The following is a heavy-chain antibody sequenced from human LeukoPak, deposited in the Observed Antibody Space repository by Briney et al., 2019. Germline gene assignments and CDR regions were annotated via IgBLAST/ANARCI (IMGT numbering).Heavy chain of an antibody. CDR3: ARADYGDYLGDYYFDY. Sequence: SETLSLTCTVSGGSISSSSYYWGWLRQPPGKGLEWLGSIYYSGSTYYNPSLKSRVTISVDTSKNQFSLKLSSVTAADTAVYYCARADYGDYLGDYYFDYWGQGTLVTVSS. V-gene: IGHV4-39*07. CDR2: IYYSGST. CDR1: GGSISSSSYY. J-gene: IGHJ4*02. D-gene: IGHD4-17*01.